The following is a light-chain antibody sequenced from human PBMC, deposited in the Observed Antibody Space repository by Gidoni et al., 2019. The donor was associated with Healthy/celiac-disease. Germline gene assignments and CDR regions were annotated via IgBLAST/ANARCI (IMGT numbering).Light chain of an antibody. J-gene: IGKJ1*01. CDR3: QQRSNWPWT. Sequence: EIVLTQSPATLSLSPGERATLSCRASQRVSSHLAWYQQKPGQAPRLLINDASNRATGIPSRFGGGGSGTDFTLTISSRGPEDFAVYYGQQRSNWPWTFGQGTRVEIK. V-gene: IGKV3-11*01. CDR2: DAS. CDR1: QRVSSH.